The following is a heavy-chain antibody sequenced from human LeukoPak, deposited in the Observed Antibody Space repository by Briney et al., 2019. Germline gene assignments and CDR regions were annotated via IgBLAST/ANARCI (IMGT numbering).Heavy chain of an antibody. D-gene: IGHD6-6*01. CDR1: GGTFSSYA. CDR3: ARASALYSSFSNWFDP. V-gene: IGHV1-69*13. CDR2: IIPIFGTA. Sequence: SVKVSCKASGGTFSSYAISWVRQAPGQGLEWMGGIIPIFGTANYAQKFQGRVTITADESTSTAYMELSSRRSEDTAVYYCARASALYSSFSNWFDPWGQGTLVTVSS. J-gene: IGHJ5*02.